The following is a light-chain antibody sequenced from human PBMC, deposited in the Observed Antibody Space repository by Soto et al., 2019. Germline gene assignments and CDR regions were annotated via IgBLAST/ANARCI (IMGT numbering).Light chain of an antibody. V-gene: IGKV1-5*03. Sequence: DIQMTQSPSTLSASVGDRVTITCRASQSISSWLAWYQQKPGKAPKLLIYKASSLESGVPSRFSGSGSGTEFTLTISSRQPAEFATYYYQQFNSALGITFGQGTRLEIK. J-gene: IGKJ5*01. CDR3: QQFNSALGIT. CDR2: KAS. CDR1: QSISSW.